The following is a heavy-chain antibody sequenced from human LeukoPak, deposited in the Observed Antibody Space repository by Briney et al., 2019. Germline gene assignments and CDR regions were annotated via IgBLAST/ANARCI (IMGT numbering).Heavy chain of an antibody. Sequence: GGSLRLSCAASGFTFSSYAMSWVRQAPGKGLEWVSAISGSGGSTYYADSVKGRFTISRDNSKNTQYLQMNSLRAEDTAVYYCAKDLYGSGSYFDYWGQGTLVTVSS. CDR1: GFTFSSYA. D-gene: IGHD3-10*01. J-gene: IGHJ4*02. V-gene: IGHV3-23*01. CDR2: ISGSGGST. CDR3: AKDLYGSGSYFDY.